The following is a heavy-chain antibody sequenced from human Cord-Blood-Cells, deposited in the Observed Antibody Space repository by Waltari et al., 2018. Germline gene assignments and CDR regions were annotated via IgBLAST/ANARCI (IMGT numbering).Heavy chain of an antibody. D-gene: IGHD2-2*01. CDR2: IYYSGVT. Sequence: QLQLQESGPGLVKPSETLSLTCTVSGGSISSSSYYWGWIRQPPGKGLEWIGSIYYSGVTYSRPPLQSRVTISGDTSKNPFSLKLSSVTAADTAVYYCARHFGRNIVVVPAAIDYWGQGTLVTVSS. J-gene: IGHJ4*02. CDR3: ARHFGRNIVVVPAAIDY. V-gene: IGHV4-39*01. CDR1: GGSISSSSYY.